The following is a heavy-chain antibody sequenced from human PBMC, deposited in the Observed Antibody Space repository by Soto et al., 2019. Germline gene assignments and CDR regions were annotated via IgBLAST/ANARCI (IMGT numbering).Heavy chain of an antibody. CDR3: AREGRHSTSPIAGLDY. V-gene: IGHV1-69*06. CDR2: IIPIFGTA. J-gene: IGHJ4*02. Sequence: VASVKVSCKASGGTFSSYAISWVRQAPGQGLEWMGGIIPIFGTANYAQKFQGRVTITADKSTSTAYMELSSLRSEDTAVYYCAREGRHSTSPIAGLDYWGQGTLVTVSS. D-gene: IGHD6-13*01. CDR1: GGTFSSYA.